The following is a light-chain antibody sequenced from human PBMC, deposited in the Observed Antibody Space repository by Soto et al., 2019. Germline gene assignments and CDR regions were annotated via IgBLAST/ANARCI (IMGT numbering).Light chain of an antibody. CDR3: QQYDNLPLT. J-gene: IGKJ4*01. Sequence: DIQMTQSPSSLSASVGDRVTITCQASQDISNYLNWYQQKPGKAPKLLIYDASNLETGVPSRFSGSGTGTYFTFTISSLQPEDIATYYCQQYDNLPLTCGGGTKVEIQ. CDR2: DAS. V-gene: IGKV1-33*01. CDR1: QDISNY.